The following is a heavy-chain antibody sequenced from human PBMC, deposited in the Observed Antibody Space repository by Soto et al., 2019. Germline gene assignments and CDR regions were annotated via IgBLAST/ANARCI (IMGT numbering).Heavy chain of an antibody. Sequence: QVQLVQSGAEVKKPGASVKVSCKASGYTFTGYYMHWVRQAPGQGLEWMGWINPIFGTANYAQKFQGRVTITADESTSTAYMELSSLRSEDTAVYYCARLYCSGGSCYFGMDVWGQGTTVTVSS. J-gene: IGHJ6*02. CDR2: INPIFGTA. CDR1: GYTFTGYY. V-gene: IGHV1-69*01. CDR3: ARLYCSGGSCYFGMDV. D-gene: IGHD2-15*01.